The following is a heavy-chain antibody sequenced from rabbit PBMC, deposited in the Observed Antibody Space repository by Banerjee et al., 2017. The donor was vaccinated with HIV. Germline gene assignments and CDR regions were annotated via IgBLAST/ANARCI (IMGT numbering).Heavy chain of an antibody. Sequence: QSLEESGGDLVKPGASLTLTCTASGFSFSSSYYMCWVRQAPGKGLEWIGCVHTGDGNTYYASWAKGRFTISKTSSTTVTLQMTSLTAADTATYFCARSYASVTDYGAFGLWGPGTLVTVS. CDR1: GFSFSSSYY. CDR2: VHTGDGNT. D-gene: IGHD2-1*01. CDR3: ARSYASVTDYGAFGL. V-gene: IGHV1S40*01. J-gene: IGHJ6*01.